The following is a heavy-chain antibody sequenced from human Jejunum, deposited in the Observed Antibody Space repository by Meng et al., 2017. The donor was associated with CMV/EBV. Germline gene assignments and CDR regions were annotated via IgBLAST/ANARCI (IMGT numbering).Heavy chain of an antibody. CDR3: ARGHNFGFQY. CDR2: VITNTGGT. D-gene: IGHD5-18*01. CDR1: GSTFTDYT. Sequence: VSCKSSGSTFTDYTMHWVRQAPGRGLEWMGRVITNTGGTNYAQKFQGRVTMTRDTSASTGYMELNSLRSDDTAVYYCARGHNFGFQYWGQGTLVTVSS. J-gene: IGHJ4*02. V-gene: IGHV1-2*06.